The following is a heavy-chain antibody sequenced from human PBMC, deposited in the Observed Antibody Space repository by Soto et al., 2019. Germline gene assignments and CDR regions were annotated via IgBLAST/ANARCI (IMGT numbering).Heavy chain of an antibody. J-gene: IGHJ6*03. CDR2: IYYSGST. V-gene: IGHV4-59*01. Sequence: SETLSLTCTVSGGSISSYYWSWIRQPPGKGLEWIGYIYYSGSTNYNPSLKSRVTISVDTSKNQFSLKLSSVTAADTAVYYRAREPYYYYMDVWGKGTTVTVSS. CDR1: GGSISSYY. CDR3: AREPYYYYMDV.